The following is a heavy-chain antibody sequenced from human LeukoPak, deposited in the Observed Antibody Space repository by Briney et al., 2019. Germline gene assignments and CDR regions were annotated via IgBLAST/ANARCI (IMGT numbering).Heavy chain of an antibody. J-gene: IGHJ3*02. D-gene: IGHD3-22*01. CDR3: ARSMTYYYDSSGYMGAFDI. CDR1: GFTFSSYW. V-gene: IGHV3-74*01. CDR2: ISSDGSST. Sequence: GGSLRLSCAASGFTFSSYWMHWVRQAPGKGLVWVSRISSDGSSTSYADSVKGRLTISRDNAKNTLYLQMNSLRAEDTAVYYCARSMTYYYDSSGYMGAFDIWGQGTMVTVSS.